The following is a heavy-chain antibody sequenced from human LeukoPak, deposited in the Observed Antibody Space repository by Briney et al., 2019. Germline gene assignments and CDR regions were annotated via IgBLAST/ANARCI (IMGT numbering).Heavy chain of an antibody. Sequence: GGSLRLSCAASGFTFSDYYMSWIRQAPGKGLEWVSYISSSGSTIYYADSVKGRFTISRDNAKNSLYLQMNSLRAEDTAVYYCARDPSRIAVAGREWFDPWGQGTLVTVSS. D-gene: IGHD6-19*01. V-gene: IGHV3-11*01. CDR2: ISSSGSTI. CDR3: ARDPSRIAVAGREWFDP. J-gene: IGHJ5*02. CDR1: GFTFSDYY.